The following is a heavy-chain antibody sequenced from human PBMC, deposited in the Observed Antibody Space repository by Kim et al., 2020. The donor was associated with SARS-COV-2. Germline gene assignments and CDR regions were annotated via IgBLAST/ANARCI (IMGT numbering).Heavy chain of an antibody. CDR1: GYTFTSYG. Sequence: ASVKVSCKASGYTFTSYGISWVRQAPGQGLEWMGWISAYNGNTNYAQKLQGRVTMTTDTSTSTAYMELRSLRSDDTAVYYCARVGYSSGWWWSGGGMDVWGQGTTVTVSS. J-gene: IGHJ6*02. CDR3: ARVGYSSGWWWSGGGMDV. D-gene: IGHD6-19*01. V-gene: IGHV1-18*01. CDR2: ISAYNGNT.